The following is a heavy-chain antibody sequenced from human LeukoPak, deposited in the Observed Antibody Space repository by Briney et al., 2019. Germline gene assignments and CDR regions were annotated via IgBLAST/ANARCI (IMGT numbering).Heavy chain of an antibody. Sequence: QPGRSLRLSCAASGFTFSSYGMHWVRQAPGKGLEWVAVIWYDGSNKYYADSVKGRFTISRDNSKNTLYLQMNSLRAEDTAVYYCASAGCSSSWYFDYWGQGTLVTVSS. CDR2: IWYDGSNK. J-gene: IGHJ4*02. V-gene: IGHV3-33*01. CDR3: ASAGCSSSWYFDY. CDR1: GFTFSSYG. D-gene: IGHD6-13*01.